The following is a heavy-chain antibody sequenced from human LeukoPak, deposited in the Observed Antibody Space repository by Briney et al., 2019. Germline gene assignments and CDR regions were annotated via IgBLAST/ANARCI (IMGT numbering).Heavy chain of an antibody. CDR1: GFTFSSYW. Sequence: GGSLRLSCAASGFTFSSYWMHWVRQAPGKGLVWVSRINSDGSSTSYADSVKGRFTISRDNAKNTLYLQMNSLRAEDTAVYYCARDPIVVVPAAVGYYYYGMDVWGQGTTVTVSS. CDR2: INSDGSST. D-gene: IGHD2-2*01. J-gene: IGHJ6*02. CDR3: ARDPIVVVPAAVGYYYYGMDV. V-gene: IGHV3-74*01.